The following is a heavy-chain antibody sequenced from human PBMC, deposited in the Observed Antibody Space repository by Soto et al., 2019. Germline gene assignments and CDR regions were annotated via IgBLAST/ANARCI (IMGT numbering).Heavy chain of an antibody. Sequence: PSQTLSLTCAISGDNVSSDSVTWNWIRQSPSRGLEWLGRTYYRSTWYSDYATSVESRITLSPDTYKNHFSLQLRSVTLDDTAVYYCTRESHGHLRGFDPWGQGTQVTVSS. D-gene: IGHD4-17*01. CDR2: TYYRSTWYS. CDR3: TRESHGHLRGFDP. CDR1: GDNVSSDSVT. J-gene: IGHJ5*02. V-gene: IGHV6-1*01.